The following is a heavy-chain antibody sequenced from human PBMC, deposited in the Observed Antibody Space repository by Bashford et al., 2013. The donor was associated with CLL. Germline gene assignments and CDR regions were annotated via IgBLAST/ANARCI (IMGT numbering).Heavy chain of an antibody. CDR1: GGTFSSYA. CDR2: IIPIFGYS. V-gene: IGHV1-69*13. J-gene: IGHJ4*02. D-gene: IGHD3-3*01. CDR3: ARLPKSWHYDFWSGYWGPHFDY. Sequence: SVKGLLQGLLGGTFSSYAISWVRQAPGQGLEWMGGIIPIFGYSKLRTEVPRAESRLPADESTSTAYMELSSLRSEDTAVYYCARLPKSWHYDFWSGYWGPHFDYWGPGNRRVTVSS.